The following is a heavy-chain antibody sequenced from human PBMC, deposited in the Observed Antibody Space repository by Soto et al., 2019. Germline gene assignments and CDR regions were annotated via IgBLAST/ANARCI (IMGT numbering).Heavy chain of an antibody. D-gene: IGHD2-21*02. V-gene: IGHV2-5*02. CDR3: SHRSRVTAKWKNWFDP. CDR2: IYWDDDK. Sequence: QITLKESGPTLVKPTQTLTLTCTFSGFSLTTRGVGVGWIRQPPGKALEWLALIYWDDDKRYSPSLKSRLTIIKDTSKIQVVLTLSNMDPVDTATYYCSHRSRVTAKWKNWFDPWGQGTLVTVSS. J-gene: IGHJ5*02. CDR1: GFSLTTRGVG.